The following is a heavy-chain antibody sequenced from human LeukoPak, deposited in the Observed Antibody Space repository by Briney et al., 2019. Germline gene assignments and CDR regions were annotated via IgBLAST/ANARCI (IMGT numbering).Heavy chain of an antibody. CDR3: ARGDIVVVLDAPNWLDP. CDR1: GFTFSSDW. CDR2: INGGGGAT. V-gene: IGHV3-23*01. Sequence: PGGSLRLSCAASGFTFSSDWMTWVRQAPGMGLEWVSAINGGGGATFYADSVKGRFTISRDNSKNTLYLQMDSLRVEDTAVYYCARGDIVVVLDAPNWLDPWGQGTLVTVSS. D-gene: IGHD2-2*01. J-gene: IGHJ5*02.